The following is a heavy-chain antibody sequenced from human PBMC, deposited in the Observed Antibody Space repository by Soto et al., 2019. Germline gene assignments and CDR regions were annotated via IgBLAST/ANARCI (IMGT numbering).Heavy chain of an antibody. J-gene: IGHJ4*02. D-gene: IGHD6-19*01. CDR2: ISWNSGSI. V-gene: IGHV3-9*01. Sequence: SLRLSCAASGFTFDDYAMHWVWQAPGKGLEWVSGISWNSGSIGYADSVKGRFTISRDNAKNSLYLQMNSLGAEDTALYYCAKVQYALSGWPVFDYWGQGTLVTVSS. CDR1: GFTFDDYA. CDR3: AKVQYALSGWPVFDY.